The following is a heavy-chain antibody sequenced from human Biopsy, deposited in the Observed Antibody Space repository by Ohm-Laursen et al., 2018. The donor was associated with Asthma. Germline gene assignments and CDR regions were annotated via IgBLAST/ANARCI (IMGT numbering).Heavy chain of an antibody. J-gene: IGHJ6*02. CDR2: ISVYNGNT. V-gene: IGHV1-18*01. D-gene: IGHD3-10*01. Sequence: ASMKVSCKTSGYTFNSAGITWVRQAPGQGLEWMGWISVYNGNTKVAQKLQDRVTMITDTSTSTAYMELRGLRSDDTAVYFCARAVDYSHYYGIDVWGQGTTVTVS. CDR1: GYTFNSAG. CDR3: ARAVDYSHYYGIDV.